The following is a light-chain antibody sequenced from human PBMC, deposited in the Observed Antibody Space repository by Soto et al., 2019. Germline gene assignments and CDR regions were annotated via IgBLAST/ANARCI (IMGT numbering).Light chain of an antibody. CDR3: QQRSNWPPA. V-gene: IGKV3-11*01. CDR2: DAS. CDR1: QSVSSS. Sequence: EIVLTQSPATLSLSPGERATLPCRASQSVSSSLAWYQQKPGQAPRLLMYDASNRATGIPARLSGSGSGTDFTLTISSLEPEDFALYYCQQRSNWPPAFGQGTKVEIK. J-gene: IGKJ1*01.